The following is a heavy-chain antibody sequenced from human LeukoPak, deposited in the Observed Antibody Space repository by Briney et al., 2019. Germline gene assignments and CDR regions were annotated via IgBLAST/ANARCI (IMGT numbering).Heavy chain of an antibody. CDR3: ARGQKQRDYGYKSIAAAGTRVDP. CDR2: INHSGST. D-gene: IGHD6-13*01. V-gene: IGHV4-39*07. Sequence: ASETLSLTCTVSGGSISSSSYYWGWIRQPPGKGLEWIGEINHSGSTNYNPSLKSRVTISVDTSKNQFSLKLSSVTAADTAVYYCARGQKQRDYGYKSIAAAGTRVDPWGQGTLVTVSS. CDR1: GGSISSSSYY. J-gene: IGHJ5*02.